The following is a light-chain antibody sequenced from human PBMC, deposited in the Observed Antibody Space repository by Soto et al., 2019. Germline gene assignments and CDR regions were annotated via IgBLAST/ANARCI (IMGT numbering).Light chain of an antibody. CDR3: QPRSNWLLR. CDR2: DAY. CDR1: QSVSSY. V-gene: IGKV3-11*01. J-gene: IGKJ4*01. Sequence: EIVLTQSPATLSLSPGERATLSCRASQSVSSYLAWYQQKPGQAPRLLIYDAYNRATGIPARFSGSVSGTDFALTISSVEAEDFAVYYCQPRSNWLLRFDGGTKVEIK.